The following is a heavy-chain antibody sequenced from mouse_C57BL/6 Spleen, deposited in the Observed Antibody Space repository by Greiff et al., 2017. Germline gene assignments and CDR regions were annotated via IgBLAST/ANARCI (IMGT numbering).Heavy chain of an antibody. V-gene: IGHV1-15*01. J-gene: IGHJ1*03. CDR1: GYTFTDYE. CDR3: TRGGNHWYFDV. CDR2: IDPETGGT. D-gene: IGHD1-1*02. Sequence: VQLQQSGAELVRPGASVTLSCKASGYTFTDYEMHWVKQTPVHGLEWIGAIDPETGGTAYNQKFKGKAILTADKSSSTAYMELRSLTSEDSAVYYGTRGGNHWYFDVWGTGTTVTVSS.